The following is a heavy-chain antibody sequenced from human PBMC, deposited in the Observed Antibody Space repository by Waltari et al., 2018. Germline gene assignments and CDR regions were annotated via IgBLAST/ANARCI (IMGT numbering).Heavy chain of an antibody. Sequence: QVQLQESGSGLVKPSETLSLTCTVSGGSISSYYWSWIRQPPVKGLEWIGDIYYSGSTNYNPALKSRVTISVDTSKNQFSLKLSSVTAADTAVYYCARGSTVTTIFDYWGQGTLVTVSS. V-gene: IGHV4-59*01. CDR2: IYYSGST. CDR1: GGSISSYY. D-gene: IGHD4-17*01. CDR3: ARGSTVTTIFDY. J-gene: IGHJ4*02.